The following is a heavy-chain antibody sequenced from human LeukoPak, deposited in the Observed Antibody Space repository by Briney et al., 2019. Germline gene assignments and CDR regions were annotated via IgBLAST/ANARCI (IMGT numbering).Heavy chain of an antibody. CDR2: FKSRTDGGTT. D-gene: IGHD1-26*01. CDR3: TTGASGSYYVFEY. J-gene: IGHJ4*02. Sequence: GGSLRLSCAASGGTFSNAWMNWVRQAPGKGLEWVGRFKSRTDGGTTDYAAPVKGRFTISRDDSKNTLYLQMNSLKTEDTAVYYCTTGASGSYYVFEYWGQGTLVTVSS. V-gene: IGHV3-15*01. CDR1: GGTFSNAW.